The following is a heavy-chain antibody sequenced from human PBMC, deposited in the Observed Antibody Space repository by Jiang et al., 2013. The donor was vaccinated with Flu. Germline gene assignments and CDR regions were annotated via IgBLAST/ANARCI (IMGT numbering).Heavy chain of an antibody. Sequence: DSDTRYSPSFQGQVTISADKSISTAYLQWSSLKASDTAMYYCARPGAIGSYGRMDYWGQGTLVTVSS. CDR3: ARPGAIGSYGRMDY. J-gene: IGHJ4*02. V-gene: IGHV5-51*01. D-gene: IGHD5-18*01. CDR2: DSDT.